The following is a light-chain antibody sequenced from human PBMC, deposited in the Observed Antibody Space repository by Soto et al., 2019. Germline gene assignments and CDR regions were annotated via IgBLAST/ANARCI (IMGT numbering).Light chain of an antibody. V-gene: IGKV3-15*01. CDR2: GAS. J-gene: IGKJ1*01. Sequence: EIVMTQSPATLSVPPGERATLSCRTSQSVSTNLAWYQQKPGQAPRLLIYGASTRATGIPARFSGSGSGTEFTLTISSLQSEDFAVYYCQHYSNWPPWTFGQGTKVEVK. CDR3: QHYSNWPPWT. CDR1: QSVSTN.